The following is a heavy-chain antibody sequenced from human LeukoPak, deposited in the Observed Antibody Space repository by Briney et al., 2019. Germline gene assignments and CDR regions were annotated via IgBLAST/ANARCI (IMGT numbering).Heavy chain of an antibody. CDR2: ISSSGSII. J-gene: IGHJ4*02. V-gene: IGHV3-48*03. CDR1: GFIFSSYE. Sequence: GGSLRLSCGASGFIFSSYEMNWVRQAPGKGLEWISYISSSGSIIYYAYSVKGRFTISRDDAKNSLYLQMNNLRVEDTAVYFCARGYYYWGQGTLVTVSS. CDR3: ARGYYY. D-gene: IGHD6-13*01.